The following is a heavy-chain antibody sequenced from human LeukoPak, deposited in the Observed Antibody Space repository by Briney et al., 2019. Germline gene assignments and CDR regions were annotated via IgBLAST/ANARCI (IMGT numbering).Heavy chain of an antibody. V-gene: IGHV4-59*01. CDR3: ARASGSGSYYGIDY. J-gene: IGHJ4*02. Sequence: SETLSLTCTVSNGSISSYYWSWIRQPPGKGPEWIGYIYYSGSTNYNSALQSRVTISLDTSKTQFSLNLKSVTAADTAVYYCARASGSGSYYGIDYWGQGTLVTVSS. D-gene: IGHD3-10*01. CDR2: IYYSGST. CDR1: NGSISSYY.